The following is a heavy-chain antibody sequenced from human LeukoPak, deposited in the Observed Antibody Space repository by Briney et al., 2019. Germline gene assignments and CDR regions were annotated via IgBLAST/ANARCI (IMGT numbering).Heavy chain of an antibody. CDR1: GFTFSSYA. Sequence: GGSLRLSCAASGFTFSSYAMSWVRQAPGKGLEWVSAISGSGGSTYYADSVKGRFTISRDNSKNTLFLQMNSLRAEDTALYYCVKYGSWGDYYFYFYIDVWGKGTTVTVSS. CDR2: ISGSGGST. J-gene: IGHJ6*03. CDR3: VKYGSWGDYYFYFYIDV. D-gene: IGHD3-16*01. V-gene: IGHV3-23*01.